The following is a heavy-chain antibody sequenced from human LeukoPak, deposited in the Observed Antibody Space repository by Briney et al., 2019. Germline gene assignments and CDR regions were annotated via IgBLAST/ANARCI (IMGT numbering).Heavy chain of an antibody. CDR2: ISGSGGRT. J-gene: IGHJ4*02. D-gene: IGHD2-15*01. CDR3: ANSRYCSGGSCYFFDY. Sequence: GGSLRLSCAASGFTFSTYAMSWVRQAPGKGLEWVSAISGSGGRTYYADSVKGRFTISRDNSKNTLYLQMNSLRAEDTAVYYCANSRYCSGGSCYFFDYWGQGTLVTVSS. CDR1: GFTFSTYA. V-gene: IGHV3-23*01.